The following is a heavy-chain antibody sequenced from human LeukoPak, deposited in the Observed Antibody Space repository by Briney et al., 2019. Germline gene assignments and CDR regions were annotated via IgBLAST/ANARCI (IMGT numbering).Heavy chain of an antibody. CDR3: ARQGPPYYDFWSARFDH. CDR2: IYPGDSDT. J-gene: IGHJ4*02. D-gene: IGHD3-3*01. CDR1: GYSFTSYW. V-gene: IGHV5-51*01. Sequence: GESLKISCKGSGYSFTSYWIGWVRQMPGKGLEWMGIIYPGDSDTRYSPSFQGQVTISADKSISAAYLQWSSLKASDTAMYYCARQGPPYYDFWSARFDHWGQGTLVTVSS.